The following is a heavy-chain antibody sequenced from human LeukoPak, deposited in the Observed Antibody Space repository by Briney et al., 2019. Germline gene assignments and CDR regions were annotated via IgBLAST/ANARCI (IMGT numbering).Heavy chain of an antibody. D-gene: IGHD6-19*01. J-gene: IGHJ3*01. V-gene: IGHV4-39*07. CDR1: GDSIISSNYY. CDR2: ILYSGTT. CDR3: ARGSSHLRPRNSGWGEAFDV. Sequence: PSETLSLTCTVSGDSIISSNYYWAWIRQPPGKGLEWLGSILYSGTTYYSSSLKSRVTMSVHTSKTQFSLKLSSVTAADTALYYCARGSSHLRPRNSGWGEAFDVWGQGTVVPVSS.